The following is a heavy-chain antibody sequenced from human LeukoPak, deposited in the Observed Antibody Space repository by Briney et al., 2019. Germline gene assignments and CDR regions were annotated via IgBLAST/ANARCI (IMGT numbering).Heavy chain of an antibody. Sequence: GGSLRLSCAASGSTFSSYWMSWVRQAPGKGLEWVANIKEDGSEKYYVDSVKGRFTISRDNAKNSLYLQMNSLRAEDTAVYYCARGGYTFGYWGQGTLVTVTS. V-gene: IGHV3-7*01. D-gene: IGHD5-18*01. CDR1: GSTFSSYW. J-gene: IGHJ4*02. CDR3: ARGGYTFGY. CDR2: IKEDGSEK.